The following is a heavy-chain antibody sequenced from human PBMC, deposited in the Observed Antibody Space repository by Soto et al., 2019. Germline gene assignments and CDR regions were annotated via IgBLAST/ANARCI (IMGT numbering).Heavy chain of an antibody. Sequence: LRLSCAASGFTFSSYSMNWVRQAPGKGLEWVSSISSSSSYIYYADSVKGRFTISRDNAKNSLYLQMNSLRAEDTAVYYCARDDYGGNPQFDYWGQGTLVTVSS. CDR2: ISSSSSYI. CDR3: ARDDYGGNPQFDY. J-gene: IGHJ4*02. V-gene: IGHV3-21*01. CDR1: GFTFSSYS. D-gene: IGHD4-17*01.